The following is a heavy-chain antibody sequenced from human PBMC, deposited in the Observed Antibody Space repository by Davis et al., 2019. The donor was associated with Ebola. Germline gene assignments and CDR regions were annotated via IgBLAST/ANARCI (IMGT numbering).Heavy chain of an antibody. Sequence: ASVKVSCKASGYTFPSYGISWVRQAPGQGLEWMGWISAYNGNTNYAQKLQGRVTMTTDTSTDTAYMELSRLRSEDTAVYYCATAIPRVVAATLYYYYHGMDVWGQGTTVTVSS. D-gene: IGHD2-15*01. V-gene: IGHV1-18*04. CDR1: GYTFPSYG. J-gene: IGHJ6*02. CDR3: ATAIPRVVAATLYYYYHGMDV. CDR2: ISAYNGNT.